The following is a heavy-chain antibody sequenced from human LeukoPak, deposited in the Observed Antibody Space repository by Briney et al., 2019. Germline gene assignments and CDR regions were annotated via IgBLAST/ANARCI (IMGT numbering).Heavy chain of an antibody. D-gene: IGHD1-26*01. Sequence: GGSLRLSCAASGFTFSSYAMNWVRQAPGKGLEWVSTITGGGGSTYYADSVKGRFTISRDNSKNTLYLQMKSLRAEDTAVYYCARDRGAFDIWGQGTMVTVSS. CDR2: ITGGGGST. J-gene: IGHJ3*02. CDR1: GFTFSSYA. V-gene: IGHV3-23*01. CDR3: ARDRGAFDI.